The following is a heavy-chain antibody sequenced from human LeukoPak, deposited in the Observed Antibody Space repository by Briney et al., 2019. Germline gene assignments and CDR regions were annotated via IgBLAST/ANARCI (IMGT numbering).Heavy chain of an antibody. Sequence: SETLSLTCTVSGGSISSHYYWIWIRQPPGKGLEWIGSIYYSGSTHYNPSLKSRVTISVDTSKNQFSLKLSSLTAAETAVYYCARQYGSGSAYTPVVDLWGQGTLVTVSS. V-gene: IGHV4-39*01. J-gene: IGHJ4*02. CDR2: IYYSGST. D-gene: IGHD3-10*01. CDR3: ARQYGSGSAYTPVVDL. CDR1: GGSISSHYY.